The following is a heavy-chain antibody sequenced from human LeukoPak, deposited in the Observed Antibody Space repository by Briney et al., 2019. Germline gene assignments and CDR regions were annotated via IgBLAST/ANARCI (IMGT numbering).Heavy chain of an antibody. Sequence: GGSLRLSCAASGFTFSTSWMHWVRQAPGKGLVWVSRINSDGSGTTYADSVKGRFSISRDNAKNSVFLHMNSLRVEDTALYYCARDGSGWSRDYWGQGTLVTVSS. D-gene: IGHD6-19*01. V-gene: IGHV3-74*01. CDR1: GFTFSTSW. CDR2: INSDGSGT. J-gene: IGHJ4*02. CDR3: ARDGSGWSRDY.